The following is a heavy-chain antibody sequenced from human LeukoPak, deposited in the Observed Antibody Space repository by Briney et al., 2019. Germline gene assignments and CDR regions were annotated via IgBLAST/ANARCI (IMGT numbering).Heavy chain of an antibody. V-gene: IGHV1-69*13. D-gene: IGHD3-22*01. CDR3: ARGQYYYDSSGSEEVGAFDI. CDR2: IIPIFGTA. CDR1: GGTFSSYA. Sequence: ASVKVSCTASGGTFSSYAISWVRQAPGQGLEWMGGIIPIFGTANYAQKFQGRVTITADESTSTAYMELSSLRSEDTAVYYCARGQYYYDSSGSEEVGAFDIWGQGTMVTVSS. J-gene: IGHJ3*02.